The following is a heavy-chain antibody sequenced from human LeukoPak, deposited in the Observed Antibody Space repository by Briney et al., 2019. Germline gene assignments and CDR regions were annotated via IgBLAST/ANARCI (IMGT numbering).Heavy chain of an antibody. Sequence: SETLSLTCAVYGGSFSGYYWSWIRQPPGQGLEWIGEINHSGSTNYNPSLKSRVTISVDTSKNQFSLKLSSVTAADTAVYYCARPIRAAGSDAFDIWGQGTMVTVSS. J-gene: IGHJ3*02. V-gene: IGHV4-34*01. D-gene: IGHD6-19*01. CDR1: GGSFSGYY. CDR3: ARPIRAAGSDAFDI. CDR2: INHSGST.